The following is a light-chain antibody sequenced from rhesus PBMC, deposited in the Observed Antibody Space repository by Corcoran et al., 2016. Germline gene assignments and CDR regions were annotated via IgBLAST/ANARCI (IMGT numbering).Light chain of an antibody. V-gene: IGLV2-32*01. CDR1: SSDIGGYNY. Sequence: QAALTQPRSVSGSPGQSVTISCTGTSSDIGGYNYASWYQQHPGTAPTLMIYEVSKRPSGVSDRFSGSKSGNTASLTISGLQAEDEADYYCCSYAGSYTFVFGSGTKLTVL. CDR3: CSYAGSYTFV. CDR2: EVS. J-gene: IGLJ6*01.